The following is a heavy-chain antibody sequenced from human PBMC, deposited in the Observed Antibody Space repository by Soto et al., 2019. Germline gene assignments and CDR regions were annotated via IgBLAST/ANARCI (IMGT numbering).Heavy chain of an antibody. V-gene: IGHV4-31*03. CDR2: IYYDATT. J-gene: IGHJ6*02. CDR3: ARGKEVPGNARTYYYGINI. D-gene: IGHD3-16*01. CDR1: GDSITSAPYY. Sequence: PSETLSLTCTVSGDSITSAPYYWFLIRQHPEKGLEWIGYIYYDATTYYNPSLKSRATIAVDTSKNQFSLKVTSVTAADTALYYCARGKEVPGNARTYYYGINIRGQGTTVTVSS.